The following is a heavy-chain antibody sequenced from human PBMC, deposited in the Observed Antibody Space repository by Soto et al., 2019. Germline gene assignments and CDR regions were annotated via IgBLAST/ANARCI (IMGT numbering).Heavy chain of an antibody. CDR3: ARARRWLQSHFDY. Sequence: GASVKVSCKTSGYTFIDYYIHWVRQAPGQGLEWMGIINPSGGSTSYTQKFQGRVTMTMDTSTSTVYMELSSLRSDDTAVFYCARARRWLQSHFDYWGQGTLVTVS. V-gene: IGHV1-46*01. CDR2: INPSGGST. D-gene: IGHD5-12*01. CDR1: GYTFIDYY. J-gene: IGHJ4*02.